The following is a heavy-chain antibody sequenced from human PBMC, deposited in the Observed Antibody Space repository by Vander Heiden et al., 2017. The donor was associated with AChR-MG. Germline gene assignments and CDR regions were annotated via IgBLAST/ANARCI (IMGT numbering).Heavy chain of an antibody. CDR1: GGSVSSGSYY. CDR3: ARDPERGSYFDY. CDR2: IYYSGST. Sequence: QVQLQESGPGLVKPSETLSLTCTVPGGSVSSGSYYWSWIRQPPGKGLEWIGYIYYSGSTNYNPSLKSRVTISVDTSKNQFSLKLSSVTAADTAVYYCARDPERGSYFDYWGQGTLVTVSS. J-gene: IGHJ4*02. D-gene: IGHD3-16*01. V-gene: IGHV4-61*01.